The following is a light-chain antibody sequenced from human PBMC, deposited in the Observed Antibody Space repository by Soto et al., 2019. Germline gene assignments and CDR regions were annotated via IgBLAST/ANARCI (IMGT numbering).Light chain of an antibody. V-gene: IGKV3-20*01. CDR2: GAS. CDR1: QSVSSSY. J-gene: IGKJ1*01. CDR3: QQYGSSLTWT. Sequence: EIVLTQSPGTLSLSPGERATLSCRASQSVSSSYLAWYQQKPGQAPRLLIYGASSRATGIPDRLSGSGSGTDFTLTSSRLEPEDFAVYYCQQYGSSLTWTFGQGTKVEIK.